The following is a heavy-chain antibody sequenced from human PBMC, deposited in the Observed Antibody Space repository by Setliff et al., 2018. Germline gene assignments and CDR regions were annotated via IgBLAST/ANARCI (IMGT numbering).Heavy chain of an antibody. CDR1: DGSFSDYY. CDR2: INPDGSEK. J-gene: IGHJ4*02. D-gene: IGHD3-10*01. Sequence: ETLSLTCAVYDGSFSDYYWSWVRQAPGKGLEWLASINPDGSEKYYVDSVKGRFTISRDNAKNSLSLQMNSLRTEDTAVYYCFGAGTCSYWGQGTLVTVSS. V-gene: IGHV3-7*01. CDR3: FGAGTCSY.